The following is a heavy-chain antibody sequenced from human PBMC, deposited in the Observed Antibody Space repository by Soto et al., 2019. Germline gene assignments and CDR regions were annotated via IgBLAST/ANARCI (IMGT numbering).Heavy chain of an antibody. CDR1: GGSISSGAYY. CDR2: IYYSGST. CDR3: DVSIAARYFDY. V-gene: IGHV4-30-4*01. Sequence: QVQLQESGPGLVKPSQTLSLTCTVSGGSISSGAYYWSWIRQPPGKGLEWIGYIYYSGSTYYNPSLKSRVTITVYTSKIQFSLKLSSVTAADTAVYYCDVSIAARYFDYWGQGTLVTVSS. D-gene: IGHD6-6*01. J-gene: IGHJ4*02.